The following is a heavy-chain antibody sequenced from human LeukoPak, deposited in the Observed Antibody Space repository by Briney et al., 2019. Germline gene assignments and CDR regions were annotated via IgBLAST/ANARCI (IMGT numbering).Heavy chain of an antibody. Sequence: GGSLRLSCAASGFTFSSYEMTWVRQAPGKGLEWVSYISSSGSTIYYADSVKGRFTISRDNAKNSLYLQMNSLRAEDTAVYYCAREDYDYVWGSYRIGAFDIWGQGTMVTVSS. J-gene: IGHJ3*02. D-gene: IGHD3-16*02. CDR2: ISSSGSTI. CDR3: AREDYDYVWGSYRIGAFDI. CDR1: GFTFSSYE. V-gene: IGHV3-48*03.